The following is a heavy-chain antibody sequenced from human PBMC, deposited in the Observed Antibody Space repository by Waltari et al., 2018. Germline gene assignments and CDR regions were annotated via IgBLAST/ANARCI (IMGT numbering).Heavy chain of an antibody. J-gene: IGHJ3*01. CDR2: IPYTGAT. Sequence: QLQLQELGPRLVKPSETLSLTCTVSGGSITSNRHYWGWIRQPPGQGLEWIGTIPYTGATYSSPSLKSRVTISRDTSKTQLALTLGSVTAADTALYYCATYIGASLGTAAFDVWGQGTMVTVSS. D-gene: IGHD5-12*01. CDR3: ATYIGASLGTAAFDV. V-gene: IGHV4-39*01. CDR1: GGSITSNRHY.